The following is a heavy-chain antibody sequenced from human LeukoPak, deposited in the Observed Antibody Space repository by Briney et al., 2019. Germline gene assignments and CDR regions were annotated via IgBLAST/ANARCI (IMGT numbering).Heavy chain of an antibody. Sequence: GGSLRLSCAASGFTFTSYSMNWVRQAPGKGLEWVSYIRSSSSIISYADSVKGRFTISSDNAKSSLYLQMNSLRDEDTAVYYCARDDNWVFDSWGQGTLVTVSS. D-gene: IGHD3-16*01. CDR1: GFTFTSYS. CDR2: IRSSSSII. V-gene: IGHV3-48*02. CDR3: ARDDNWVFDS. J-gene: IGHJ4*02.